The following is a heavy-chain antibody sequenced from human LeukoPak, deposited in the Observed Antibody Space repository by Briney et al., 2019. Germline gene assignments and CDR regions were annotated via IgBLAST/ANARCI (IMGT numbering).Heavy chain of an antibody. J-gene: IGHJ4*02. Sequence: PSETLSLTCTVSGGSITSSGYYWGWIRQPPGKGLEWIGSVYYSGSTYYNPSLKSRVTMSVDTSKNQFSPKLSSVTAADTAIYYCARSRYSSGWYVDYWGQGTLVTVSS. CDR2: VYYSGST. D-gene: IGHD6-19*01. CDR3: ARSRYSSGWYVDY. V-gene: IGHV4-39*07. CDR1: GGSITSSGYY.